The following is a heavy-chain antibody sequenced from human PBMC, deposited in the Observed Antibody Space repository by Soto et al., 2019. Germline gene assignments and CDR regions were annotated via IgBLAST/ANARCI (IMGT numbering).Heavy chain of an antibody. CDR1: GGSISSYY. CDR3: ARGRAHYWGYYYMDI. J-gene: IGHJ6*03. V-gene: IGHV4-59*08. D-gene: IGHD7-27*01. Sequence: PSETLSLTCTVSGGSISSYYWSWIRQPPGKGLEWIGYIYYSGSTNYNPSLKSRVTISVDTSKNQFSLKQSSVTAADTAVYYCARGRAHYWGYYYMDIWGKGTTVTVSS. CDR2: IYYSGST.